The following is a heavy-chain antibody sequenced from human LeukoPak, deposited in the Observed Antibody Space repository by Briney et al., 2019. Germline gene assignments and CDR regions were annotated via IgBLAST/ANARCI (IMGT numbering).Heavy chain of an antibody. J-gene: IGHJ5*02. CDR3: ARDIYDILGS. V-gene: IGHV3-53*01. D-gene: IGHD3-9*01. CDR2: IYSGGST. CDR1: GFTFSSYA. Sequence: AGGSLRLSCAASGFTFSSYAMSWVRQAPGKGLEWVSVIYSGGSTYYADSVKGRFTISRDNSKNTLYLQMNSLRAEDTAVYYCARDIYDILGSWGQGTLVTVSS.